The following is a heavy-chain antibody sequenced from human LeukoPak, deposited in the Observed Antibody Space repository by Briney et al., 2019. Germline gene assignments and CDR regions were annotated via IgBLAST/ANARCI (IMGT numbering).Heavy chain of an antibody. J-gene: IGHJ6*02. CDR1: GYTFTSYH. CDR2: INPSEGST. D-gene: IGHD1-1*01. Sequence: ASVRLSCKASGYTFTSYHIHWVRQVPGQGLEWMGVINPSEGSTDYAQKFQDRVSLTRDTSTSTVYMDLSRLRCEDTAVYYCARSDNMDVWGQGTTVTVSS. CDR3: ARSDNMDV. V-gene: IGHV1-46*01.